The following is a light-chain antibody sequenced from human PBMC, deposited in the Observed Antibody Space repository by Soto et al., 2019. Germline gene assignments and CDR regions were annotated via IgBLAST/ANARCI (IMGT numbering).Light chain of an antibody. V-gene: IGKV3-11*01. CDR1: QSVGIY. CDR3: LQRGNWPRT. J-gene: IGKJ1*01. Sequence: EIVLTQSPATVSLSPGERATLSCRASQSVGIYLAWYQQKPGQAPRLLIYDASKRATGIPARFSGSGSGTDFTLTISSLEPEDFAVYYCLQRGNWPRTFGLGTKVDIK. CDR2: DAS.